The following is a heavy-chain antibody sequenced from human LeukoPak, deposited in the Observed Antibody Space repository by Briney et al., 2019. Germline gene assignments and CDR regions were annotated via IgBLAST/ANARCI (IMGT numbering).Heavy chain of an antibody. V-gene: IGHV3-15*07. Sequence: GGSLRLSCAASGFTFSNAWMNWVRQAPGKGLGWVGRIKSKTDGGTTDYAAPVKGRFTISRDDSKNTLYLQMNSLKTEDTAVYYCTTDEVVANYYYYGMDVWGQGTTVTVSS. CDR2: IKSKTDGGTT. D-gene: IGHD2-15*01. CDR3: TTDEVVANYYYYGMDV. J-gene: IGHJ6*02. CDR1: GFTFSNAW.